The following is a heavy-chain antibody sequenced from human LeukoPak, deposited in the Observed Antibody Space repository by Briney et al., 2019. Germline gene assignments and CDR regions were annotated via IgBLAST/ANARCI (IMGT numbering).Heavy chain of an antibody. CDR3: ARDSAYYYDSSGYWGGVDY. D-gene: IGHD3-22*01. CDR1: GFTVSSNY. Sequence: GGSLRLSCAASGFTVSSNYMSWVRQAPGKGLERVSVIYSGGSTYYADSVKGRFTISRDNSKNTLYLQMNSLRAEDTAVYYCARDSAYYYDSSGYWGGVDYWGQGTLVTVSS. V-gene: IGHV3-66*02. J-gene: IGHJ4*02. CDR2: IYSGGST.